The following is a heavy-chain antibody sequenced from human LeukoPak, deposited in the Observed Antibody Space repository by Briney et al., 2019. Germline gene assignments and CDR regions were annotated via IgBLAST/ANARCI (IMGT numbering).Heavy chain of an antibody. CDR1: GYTFTSHG. Sequence: ASVKVSCKASGYTFTSHGISWVRQAPGQGLEWMGWISAYNGNTNYAQKLQGRVTMTTDTSTSTAYMELRSLRSDDTAVYYCAREFGYYGSGSYYSGFDPWGQGTLVTVSS. D-gene: IGHD3-10*01. CDR3: AREFGYYGSGSYYSGFDP. CDR2: ISAYNGNT. J-gene: IGHJ5*02. V-gene: IGHV1-18*01.